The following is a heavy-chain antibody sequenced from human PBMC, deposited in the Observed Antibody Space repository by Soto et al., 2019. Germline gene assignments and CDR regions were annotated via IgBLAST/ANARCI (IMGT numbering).Heavy chain of an antibody. CDR1: GGSISSGDYY. J-gene: IGHJ4*02. CDR2: IYYSGST. Sequence: SETLSLTCTVSGGSISSGDYYWSWIRQPPGKGLEWIGYIYYSGSTYDNPSLKSRVNISVDTSKNQFSLKLSSETAADTAVYYCARGPPNSGYDLGGFFDYWGQGTLVTVSS. V-gene: IGHV4-30-4*01. CDR3: ARGPPNSGYDLGGFFDY. D-gene: IGHD5-12*01.